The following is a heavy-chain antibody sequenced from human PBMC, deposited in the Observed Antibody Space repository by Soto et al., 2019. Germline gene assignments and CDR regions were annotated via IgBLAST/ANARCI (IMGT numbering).Heavy chain of an antibody. V-gene: IGHV3-30*18. CDR2: LSANGRTQ. CDR3: AKLEWIQLWFES. CDR1: GFTLSKYA. J-gene: IGHJ5*02. D-gene: IGHD5-18*01. Sequence: GGSLRLSCAASGFTLSKYAMNWVRQAPGKGLEWVAFLSANGRTQNYADSVRGRFTVSRDDSQRTVFLEMNNLRPEDSAVYYCAKLEWIQLWFESWGQGTLVTVSS.